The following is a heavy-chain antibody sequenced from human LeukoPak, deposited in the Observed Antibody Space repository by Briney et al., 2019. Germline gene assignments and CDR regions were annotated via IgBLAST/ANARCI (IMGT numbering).Heavy chain of an antibody. J-gene: IGHJ3*02. CDR3: ARDPSFFEWELLPATNAFDI. D-gene: IGHD1-26*01. CDR1: GYSISSGYY. Sequence: AETLSLTCTVSGYSISSGYYWGLLRQPPGKGLECIGSIYHSGSTYYNPSLKSRVTISGDTSKNQFSLKLSTVTAADTAVYYCARDPSFFEWELLPATNAFDIWGQGTMVTVSS. V-gene: IGHV4-38-2*02. CDR2: IYHSGST.